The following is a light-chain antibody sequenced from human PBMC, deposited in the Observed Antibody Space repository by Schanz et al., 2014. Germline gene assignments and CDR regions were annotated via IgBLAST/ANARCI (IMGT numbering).Light chain of an antibody. CDR2: QVN. CDR1: SSDVGRYNR. Sequence: QSALTQPPSVSGSPGQSVTISCTGSSSDVGRYNRVSWFQQPPGTAPKLMIFQVNSRPSGVPDRFSGSKSGNTASLTISGLQAEDEADYYCCSFAIGNSFGVVFGGGTKLTVL. CDR3: CSFAIGNSFGVV. V-gene: IGLV2-18*02. J-gene: IGLJ2*01.